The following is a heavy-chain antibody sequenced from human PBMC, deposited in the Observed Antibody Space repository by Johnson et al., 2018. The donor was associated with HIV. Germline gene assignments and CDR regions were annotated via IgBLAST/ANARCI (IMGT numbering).Heavy chain of an antibody. CDR3: AKEGLI. CDR1: GFTFSSYG. D-gene: IGHD3/OR15-3a*01. J-gene: IGHJ3*02. V-gene: IGHV3-30*02. Sequence: VQLVESGGGVVQPGGSLRLSCAASGFTFSSYGMHWVRQAPGKGLEWVAFIRYDGSKKYYADSVKGRFTISRDNSKNTLHLQMNSLRTEDTAVYYCAKEGLIWGQGTMVTVSS. CDR2: IRYDGSKK.